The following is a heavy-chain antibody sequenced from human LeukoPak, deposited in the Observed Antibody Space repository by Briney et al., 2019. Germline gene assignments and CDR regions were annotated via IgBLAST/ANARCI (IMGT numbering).Heavy chain of an antibody. CDR1: GFTVSSNY. CDR3: AKDLTVFNSDY. J-gene: IGHJ4*02. Sequence: GGSLRLSCAASGFTVSSNYMSWVRQAPGKGLEWVSVIYSGGSTYYADSVKGRFTISRDNSKNTLYLQMNSLRAEDTAVYYCAKDLTVFNSDYWGQGTLVTVSS. V-gene: IGHV3-66*01. CDR2: IYSGGST. D-gene: IGHD4-17*01.